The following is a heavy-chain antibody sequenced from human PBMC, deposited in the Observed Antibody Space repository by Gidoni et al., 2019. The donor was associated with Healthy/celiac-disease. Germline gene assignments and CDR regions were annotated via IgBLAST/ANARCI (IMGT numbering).Heavy chain of an antibody. J-gene: IGHJ6*02. D-gene: IGHD3-10*01. CDR3: ARIPGYGSGSYYLYYYGMDV. V-gene: IGHV4-59*01. Sequence: QVQLQESGPGLVKPSETLSLTCPVPGGSISSSYWSWIRQPPGKGLEWIGYIYYSGSTNYNPSLKSRVTISVDTSKNQFSLKLSSVTAADTAVYYCARIPGYGSGSYYLYYYGMDVWGQGTTVTVSS. CDR1: GGSISSSY. CDR2: IYYSGST.